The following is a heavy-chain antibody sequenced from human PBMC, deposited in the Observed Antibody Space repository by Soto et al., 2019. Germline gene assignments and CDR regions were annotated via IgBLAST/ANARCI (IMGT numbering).Heavy chain of an antibody. CDR3: TRTDLTSSNWFPWFDP. J-gene: IGHJ5*02. V-gene: IGHV1-8*01. CDR1: GYTFTSYD. Sequence: ASVKVSCKASGYTFTSYDINWVRQATGQGLEWMGWMNPNSGNTGYAQKFQGRVTMTRNTSISTAYMELSGLRSEDTAVYYCTRTDLTSSNWFPWFDPWGQGTLVTVSS. CDR2: MNPNSGNT. D-gene: IGHD2-2*01.